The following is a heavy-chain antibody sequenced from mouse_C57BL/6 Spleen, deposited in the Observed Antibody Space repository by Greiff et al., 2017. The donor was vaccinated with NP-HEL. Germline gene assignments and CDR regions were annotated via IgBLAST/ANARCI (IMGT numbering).Heavy chain of an antibody. CDR2: ISYDGSN. CDR3: ARYNYDYDAVDY. CDR1: GYSITSGYY. D-gene: IGHD2-4*01. V-gene: IGHV3-6*01. J-gene: IGHJ2*01. Sequence: EVQLQQSGPGLVKPSQSLSLTCSVTGYSITSGYYWNWIRQFPGNKLEWMGYISYDGSNNYNPSLKNRISITRDTSKNQFFLKLNSVTTEDTATYYCARYNYDYDAVDYWGQGTTLTVSS.